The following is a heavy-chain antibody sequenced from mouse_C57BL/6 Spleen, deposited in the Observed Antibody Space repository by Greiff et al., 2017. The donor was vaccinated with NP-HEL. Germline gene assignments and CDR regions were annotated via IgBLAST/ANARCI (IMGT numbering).Heavy chain of an antibody. Sequence: QVQLQQPGAELVKPGASVKMSCKASGYTFTSYWITWVKQRPGQGLEWIGDIYPGSGSTNYIEKFKSKATLTVDTSSSTAYMQLSSLTSEDAAVYYCARGGYGYDPFAYWGQGTLVTVSA. V-gene: IGHV1-55*01. CDR2: IYPGSGST. J-gene: IGHJ3*01. CDR3: ARGGYGYDPFAY. CDR1: GYTFTSYW. D-gene: IGHD2-2*01.